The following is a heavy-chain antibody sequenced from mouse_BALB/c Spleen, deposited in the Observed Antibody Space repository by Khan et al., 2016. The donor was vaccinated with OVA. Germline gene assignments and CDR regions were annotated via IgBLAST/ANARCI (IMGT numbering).Heavy chain of an antibody. D-gene: IGHD4-1*01. Sequence: EVQLVESGGGLVQPGGSRKLSCAASGFTFSSFGMHWVRQAPEKGLEWVAYISSGSSAIFYADTVKGRFTISRDNSKNTLFLQMTSLRSEDTAMYDCTRGGNWDDFDYWGQGTTLTVSS. CDR2: ISSGSSAI. V-gene: IGHV5-17*02. CDR1: GFTFSSFG. J-gene: IGHJ2*01. CDR3: TRGGNWDDFDY.